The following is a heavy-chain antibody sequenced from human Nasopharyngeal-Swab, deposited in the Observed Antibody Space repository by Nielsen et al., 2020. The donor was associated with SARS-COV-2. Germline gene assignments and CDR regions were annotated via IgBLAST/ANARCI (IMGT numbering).Heavy chain of an antibody. CDR1: GGSFSGYY. D-gene: IGHD6-19*01. Sequence: SETLSLTCAVYGGSFSGYYWSWIRQPPGKGLEWIGEINHSGSTNYNPSLKRRVTISVDTSKNQFSLKLSSVTAADTAVYYCARGNSGSGWTDFDYWGQGTLVTVSS. J-gene: IGHJ4*02. CDR3: ARGNSGSGWTDFDY. CDR2: INHSGST. V-gene: IGHV4-34*01.